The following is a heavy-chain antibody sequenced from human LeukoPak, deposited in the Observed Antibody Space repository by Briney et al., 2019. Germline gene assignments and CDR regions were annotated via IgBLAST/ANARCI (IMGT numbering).Heavy chain of an antibody. CDR3: ARFKSSAWTSLYYFDS. J-gene: IGHJ4*02. CDR2: ISSSSSTI. CDR1: GFTLSSYS. Sequence: AGGSLRLSCAASGFTLSSYSMNWVRQAPGEGLEWVSYISSSSSTIYYADSVKGRFTISRDNAKNSLYLLMNSLRAEDTAVYYCARFKSSAWTSLYYFDSWGQGTLVTVPS. D-gene: IGHD3/OR15-3a*01. V-gene: IGHV3-48*04.